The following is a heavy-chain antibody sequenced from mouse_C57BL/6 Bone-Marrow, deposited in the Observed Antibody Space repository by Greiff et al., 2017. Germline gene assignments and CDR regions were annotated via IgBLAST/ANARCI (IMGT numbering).Heavy chain of an antibody. D-gene: IGHD1-1*01. CDR1: GYTFTSYW. CDR2: INPSNGGT. V-gene: IGHV1-53*01. CDR3: ARYDYGSSYVRFFDY. Sequence: QVQLQQPGTELVKPGASVKLSCKASGYTFTSYWMHWVKQRPGQGLEWIGNINPSNGGTNYNEKFKSKATLTVDKSSSTAYMQLSSLTSEDSAVYYGARYDYGSSYVRFFDYWGQGTTLTVSS. J-gene: IGHJ2*01.